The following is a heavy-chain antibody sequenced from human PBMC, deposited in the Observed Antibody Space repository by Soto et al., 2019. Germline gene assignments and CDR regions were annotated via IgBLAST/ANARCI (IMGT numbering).Heavy chain of an antibody. CDR1: SGSISSADYY. CDR3: ASGGSSNWFDP. CDR2: IYYTGSA. J-gene: IGHJ5*02. Sequence: VQLQESGPGLVKPSQTLSLTCTVSSGSISSADYYWSWIRQPPGKGLEWIGYIYYTGSAYYNPSLTSRVTMSVDTPKNQFSLKVTSVTAAATAVYYCASGGSSNWFDPWGQGTLVTVSS. D-gene: IGHD1-26*01. V-gene: IGHV4-30-4*01.